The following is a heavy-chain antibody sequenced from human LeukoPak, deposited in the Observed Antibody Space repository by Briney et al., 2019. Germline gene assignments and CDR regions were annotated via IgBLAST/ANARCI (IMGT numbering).Heavy chain of an antibody. J-gene: IGHJ4*02. CDR1: GFTVSSNY. V-gene: IGHV3-53*01. CDR3: ARSETEWELGCYFDY. Sequence: GGSLRLSCAASGFTVSSNYMSWVRQAPGKGLEWVSVIYSGGSTYYADSVKGRFTISRDNSKNTLYLQMNSLRAEDTAVYYCARSETEWELGCYFDYWGQGTLVTVSS. D-gene: IGHD1-26*01. CDR2: IYSGGST.